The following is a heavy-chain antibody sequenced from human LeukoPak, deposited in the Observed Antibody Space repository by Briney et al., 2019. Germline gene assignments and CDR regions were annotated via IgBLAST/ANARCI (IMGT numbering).Heavy chain of an antibody. CDR2: ISYDGSIE. CDR3: AKDYVGATSPDY. Sequence: PGGSLRLSCAASGFTFSSYGMCWVRQAPGKGLEWVAVISYDGSIEYYADSVKGRFTISRDNSKNTLYLQMNSLRAEDTAVYYCAKDYVGATSPDYRGEGTLVTVSS. J-gene: IGHJ4*02. D-gene: IGHD1-26*01. V-gene: IGHV3-30*18. CDR1: GFTFSSYG.